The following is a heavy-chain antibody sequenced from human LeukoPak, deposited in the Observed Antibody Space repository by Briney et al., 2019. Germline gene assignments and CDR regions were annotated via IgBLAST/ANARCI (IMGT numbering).Heavy chain of an antibody. J-gene: IGHJ4*02. Sequence: PGGSLRLSCAASGFAFSSYWMSWVRQAPGKGLEGVANINQEGSEKEYVDSVKGRFTISRDNAKNSLYLQMNSLRAEDTAVYYCAREKYREWPLGYWGQGTLVTVSS. CDR1: GFAFSSYW. V-gene: IGHV3-7*01. D-gene: IGHD2-2*01. CDR2: INQEGSEK. CDR3: AREKYREWPLGY.